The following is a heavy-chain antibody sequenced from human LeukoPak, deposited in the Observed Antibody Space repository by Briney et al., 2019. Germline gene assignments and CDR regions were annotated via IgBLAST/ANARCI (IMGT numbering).Heavy chain of an antibody. Sequence: GGSLRLSCAASGFTFSSYWMSWVRQAPGTGLEWVANIHQDGSERYYVDSVKGRFTISRDNAKNSLYLQMNSLRAEDTAIYYCGRESSSSTFDYWGQGTLVTVSS. CDR2: IHQDGSER. V-gene: IGHV3-7*01. CDR1: GFTFSSYW. J-gene: IGHJ4*02. D-gene: IGHD5/OR15-5a*01. CDR3: GRESSSSTFDY.